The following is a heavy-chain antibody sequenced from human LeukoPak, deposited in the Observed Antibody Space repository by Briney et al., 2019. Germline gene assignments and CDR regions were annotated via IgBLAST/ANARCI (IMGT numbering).Heavy chain of an antibody. CDR1: AFTFRRYV. V-gene: IGHV3-7*01. Sequence: GGSLRLSCAASAFTFRRYVISWVRQAPGKGLEWVANIREDGSEKYYVGSVKDRFTISRANAKNSLYLQMNSLRDEDTAIYYCARGGYAFWGQGTLVTVSS. D-gene: IGHD5-12*01. J-gene: IGHJ4*02. CDR3: ARGGYAF. CDR2: IREDGSEK.